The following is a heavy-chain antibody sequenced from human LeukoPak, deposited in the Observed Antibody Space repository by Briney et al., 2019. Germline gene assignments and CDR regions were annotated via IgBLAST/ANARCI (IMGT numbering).Heavy chain of an antibody. Sequence: SETLSLTCTVSGGSISSTRYYWGWIRQPPGTGLEWIGEINHSGSTNYNPSLKSRVTISVDTSKNQFSLKLSSVTAADTAVYYSASRYGSNYYYYYMDVWGKGTTVTVSS. D-gene: IGHD4-17*01. CDR3: ASRYGSNYYYYYMDV. J-gene: IGHJ6*03. CDR1: GGSISSTRYY. CDR2: INHSGST. V-gene: IGHV4-39*01.